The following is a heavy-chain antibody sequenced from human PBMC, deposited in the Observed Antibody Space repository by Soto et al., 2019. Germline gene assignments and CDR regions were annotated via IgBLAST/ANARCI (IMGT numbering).Heavy chain of an antibody. CDR3: AASYYDFWSGYYTSYYYYGMDV. J-gene: IGHJ6*01. V-gene: IGHV3-7*01. D-gene: IGHD3-3*01. CDR1: GFTFSSYW. CDR2: IKQDGSEK. Sequence: EVQLVESGGGLVQPGGSLRLSCAASGFTFSSYWMSWVRQAPGKGLEWVANIKQDGSEKYYVDSVKGRFTISRDNAKNSLYLQMNSLRAEDTAVYYCAASYYDFWSGYYTSYYYYGMDVW.